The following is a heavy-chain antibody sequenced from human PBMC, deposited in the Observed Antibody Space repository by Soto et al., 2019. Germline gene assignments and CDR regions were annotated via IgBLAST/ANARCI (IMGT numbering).Heavy chain of an antibody. Sequence: EVQLVESGGALVQPGGSLRLSCSVSGFTFSNYAMHWVRQAPGKGLEYVSGITSDGDSTWHADSVKDRFTISRDNSKNTLFLQMSSLRGEDTAIYYCVKGXXXXRYYFEFWGPGTLVTVSS. V-gene: IGHV3-64D*06. CDR2: ITSDGDST. D-gene: IGHD3-16*01. CDR1: GFTFSNYA. J-gene: IGHJ4*01. CDR3: VKGXXXXRYYFEF.